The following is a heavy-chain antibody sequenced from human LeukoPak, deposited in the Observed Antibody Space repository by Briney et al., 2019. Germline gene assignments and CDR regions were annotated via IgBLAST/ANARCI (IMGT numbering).Heavy chain of an antibody. Sequence: GGSLRLSCAASGFTFSSYSMNWVRQAPGKGLEWVSSISSSSSYIYYADSVKGRFTISRDNAKNSLYLQMNSLRAEDTAVYYCASSLMGSSGSGGGPFDYWGQGTLVTVSS. J-gene: IGHJ4*02. CDR1: GFTFSSYS. V-gene: IGHV3-21*01. CDR3: ASSLMGSSGSGGGPFDY. D-gene: IGHD6-19*01. CDR2: ISSSSSYI.